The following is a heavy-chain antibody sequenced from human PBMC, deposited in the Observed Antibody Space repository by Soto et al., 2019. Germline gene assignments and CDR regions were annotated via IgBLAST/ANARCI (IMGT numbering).Heavy chain of an antibody. V-gene: IGHV3-64D*08. Sequence: GGSLRLSCSASGFTFSSYAMHWVRQAPGKGLEYVSAISSNGGSTYYADSVKGRLTISRDNSKNTLYLQMSSLRAEDTAVYYCVIGSYYYDSSGYYGMDVWGQGTTVTVSS. CDR3: VIGSYYYDSSGYYGMDV. D-gene: IGHD3-22*01. CDR2: ISSNGGST. CDR1: GFTFSSYA. J-gene: IGHJ6*02.